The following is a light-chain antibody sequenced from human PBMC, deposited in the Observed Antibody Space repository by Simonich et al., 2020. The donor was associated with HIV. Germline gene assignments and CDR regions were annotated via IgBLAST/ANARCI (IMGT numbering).Light chain of an antibody. V-gene: IGKV1-9*01. J-gene: IGKJ3*01. CDR2: AAS. CDR3: QHLNSVPFT. Sequence: DIQLTQSPSFLSASVGDRVTITCRASQGISSYLAWYQQKPGKAPKLLINAASTLQSGVPARFSGSGSGTEFTLTISSLQPEDFATYYCQHLNSVPFTFGPGTKVDI. CDR1: QGISSY.